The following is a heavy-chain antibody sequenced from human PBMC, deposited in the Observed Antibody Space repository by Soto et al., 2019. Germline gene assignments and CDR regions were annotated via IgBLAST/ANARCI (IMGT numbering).Heavy chain of an antibody. Sequence: EVQLVQSGAEVKKPGESLNISCKGHGYKFDTYWLGWVRQMPGKGLEWMGIIYPGDSDTVYSPSFQGQVTISADKSISTAYLHWTSLKSSDTAMYFCARLRFGATPAETWGQGTRVTVSS. CDR1: GYKFDTYW. V-gene: IGHV5-51*01. CDR3: ARLRFGATPAET. CDR2: IYPGDSDT. J-gene: IGHJ5*02. D-gene: IGHD3-10*01.